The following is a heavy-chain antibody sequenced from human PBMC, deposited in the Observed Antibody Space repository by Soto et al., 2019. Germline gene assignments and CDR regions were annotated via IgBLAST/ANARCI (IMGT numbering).Heavy chain of an antibody. CDR3: AKDSWAIFGVPAGEYYAMDV. V-gene: IGHV3-23*01. D-gene: IGHD3-3*01. Sequence: PGGSLRLSCTASGFPFSHYAMNWVRQGPGTRLEWVADISGSGDSARYADSVRGRFTISRDNSRDTLYLQMNSLRVEDAAEYFCAKDSWAIFGVPAGEYYAMDVWGQGTTVTVSS. J-gene: IGHJ6*02. CDR2: ISGSGDSA. CDR1: GFPFSHYA.